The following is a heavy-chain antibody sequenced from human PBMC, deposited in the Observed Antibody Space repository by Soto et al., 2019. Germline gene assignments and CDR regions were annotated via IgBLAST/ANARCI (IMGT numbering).Heavy chain of an antibody. J-gene: IGHJ5*02. V-gene: IGHV1-18*01. Sequence: GASVKVSCKASGYTFTSYGISWVRQAPGQGLEWMGWISAYNGNTNYAQKLQGRVTMTTDTSTSTAYMELRSLRSDDTAVYYCARVQVEMATIVNWFDPWGQGTLVTVSS. D-gene: IGHD5-12*01. CDR1: GYTFTSYG. CDR2: ISAYNGNT. CDR3: ARVQVEMATIVNWFDP.